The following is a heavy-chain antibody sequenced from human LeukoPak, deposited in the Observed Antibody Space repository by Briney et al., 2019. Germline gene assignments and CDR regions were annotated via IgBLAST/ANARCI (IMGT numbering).Heavy chain of an antibody. CDR3: ARPSALYDAFDI. J-gene: IGHJ3*02. CDR1: GGSISSYY. Sequence: SETLSLTCTVSGGSISSYYWGWIRQPPGKGLEWIGSIYYSGSTYYNPSLKSRVTISVDTSKNQFSLKLSSVTAADTAVYYCARPSALYDAFDIWGQGTMVTVSS. CDR2: IYYSGST. V-gene: IGHV4-39*01.